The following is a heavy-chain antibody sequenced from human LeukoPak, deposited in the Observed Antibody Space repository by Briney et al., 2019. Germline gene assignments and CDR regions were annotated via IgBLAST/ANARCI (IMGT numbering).Heavy chain of an antibody. Sequence: SVKVSCKSSGGTFTDYGISWVRHAPGQGLEWMGRIIPISTTANYAQKFQGRVMITADTSTNTAYMELTSLRSEDTAVYYCASDGGFEYYFDYWGQGTLLTVSS. D-gene: IGHD2/OR15-2a*01. CDR3: ASDGGFEYYFDY. CDR2: IIPISTTA. J-gene: IGHJ4*02. CDR1: GGTFTDYG. V-gene: IGHV1-69*06.